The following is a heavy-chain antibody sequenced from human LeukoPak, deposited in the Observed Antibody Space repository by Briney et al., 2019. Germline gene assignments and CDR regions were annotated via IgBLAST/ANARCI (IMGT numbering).Heavy chain of an antibody. CDR3: ARRGRSSSNFDF. CDR2: IDPTDSYT. J-gene: IGHJ4*02. V-gene: IGHV5-10-1*01. CDR1: GYIFTSYW. D-gene: IGHD6-6*01. Sequence: GESLRISCKGSGYIFTSYWITWVRQMHGKGLEWMGMIDPTDSYTNYSPSFQGHVTISTDKSISTAYLQWSSLKASDTAIYYCARRGRSSSNFDFWGQGTLVTVSS.